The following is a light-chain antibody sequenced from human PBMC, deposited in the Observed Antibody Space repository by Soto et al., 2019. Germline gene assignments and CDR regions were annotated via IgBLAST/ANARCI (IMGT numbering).Light chain of an antibody. Sequence: DIQMTQSPSSLSASVGDRVTITCRASQGISKYLAWYEQKPGKVPKLLIYTASTLQSGVPSRFSGSGSGTDFTLTISSLQPEDGATYYCQKYSGPPYTFGQGTKLEIK. CDR3: QKYSGPPYT. CDR2: TAS. V-gene: IGKV1-27*01. J-gene: IGKJ2*01. CDR1: QGISKY.